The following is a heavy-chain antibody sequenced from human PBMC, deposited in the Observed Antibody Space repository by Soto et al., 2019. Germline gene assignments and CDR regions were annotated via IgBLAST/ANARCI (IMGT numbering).Heavy chain of an antibody. CDR2: IWSDGGNK. CDR3: ARWGIAAGDY. Sequence: QVQLVESVGGVVQPGRSLRLSCAASGFTFSSYGMHWVRQAPGKGLEWVAVIWSDGGNKYYADSVKGRFTISRDNSKNTLYLQMNSLRAEDTAVYYCARWGIAAGDYWGQGTLVTVSS. D-gene: IGHD6-13*01. CDR1: GFTFSSYG. J-gene: IGHJ4*02. V-gene: IGHV3-33*01.